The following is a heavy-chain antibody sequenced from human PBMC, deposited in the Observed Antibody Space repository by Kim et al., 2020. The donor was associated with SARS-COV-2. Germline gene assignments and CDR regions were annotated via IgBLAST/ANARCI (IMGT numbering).Heavy chain of an antibody. Sequence: ASVKVSCKASGYTFTSYGISWVRQAPGQGLEWMGWISAYNGNTNYAQKLQGRVTMTTDTSTSTAYMELRSLRSDDTAVYYCARLTSHYYDSSGYYLNDAFDIWGQGTMVTVSS. CDR3: ARLTSHYYDSSGYYLNDAFDI. D-gene: IGHD3-22*01. J-gene: IGHJ3*02. CDR1: GYTFTSYG. V-gene: IGHV1-18*01. CDR2: ISAYNGNT.